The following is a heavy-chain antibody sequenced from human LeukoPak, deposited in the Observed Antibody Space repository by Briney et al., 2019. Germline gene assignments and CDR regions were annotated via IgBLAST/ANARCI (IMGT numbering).Heavy chain of an antibody. CDR3: AKDSVYGSGSYYLADY. J-gene: IGHJ4*02. Sequence: GGSLRLSCAASGFTFSSYAMSWVRQAPGKGLEWVSAISGSGGSTYHADSVKGRFTISRDNSKNTLYLQMNSLRVEDTAVYYCAKDSVYGSGSYYLADYWGQGTLVTVSS. CDR1: GFTFSSYA. V-gene: IGHV3-23*01. D-gene: IGHD3-10*01. CDR2: ISGSGGST.